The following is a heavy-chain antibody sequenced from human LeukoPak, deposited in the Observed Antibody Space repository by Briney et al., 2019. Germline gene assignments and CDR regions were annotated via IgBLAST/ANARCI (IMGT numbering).Heavy chain of an antibody. D-gene: IGHD3-3*01. CDR3: VKVPDYDVFA. J-gene: IGHJ5*02. CDR2: ISSNGGST. Sequence: GGSLRLSRSASGFTFSSYAMHWLRQAPGKELEYVAVISSNGGSTYYADSVKGRFTISRDNSKNTLYLQMSGLRPEDTAVYYCVKVPDYDVFAWGQGALVTVSS. CDR1: GFTFSSYA. V-gene: IGHV3-64D*06.